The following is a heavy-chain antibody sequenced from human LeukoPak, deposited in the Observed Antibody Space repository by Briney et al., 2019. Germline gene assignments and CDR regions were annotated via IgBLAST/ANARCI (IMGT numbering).Heavy chain of an antibody. CDR1: GFTFSSYW. V-gene: IGHV3-7*01. CDR2: IKQDGSEK. D-gene: IGHD3-3*01. Sequence: PGGSLRLPCAASGFTFSSYWMSWVRQAPGKGLEWVANIKQDGSEKYYVDPVKGRFTISRDNAKNSLYLQMNSLRAEDTAVYYCAREYYDFWSGPSRGPYYYYMDVWGKGTTVTVSS. J-gene: IGHJ6*03. CDR3: AREYYDFWSGPSRGPYYYYMDV.